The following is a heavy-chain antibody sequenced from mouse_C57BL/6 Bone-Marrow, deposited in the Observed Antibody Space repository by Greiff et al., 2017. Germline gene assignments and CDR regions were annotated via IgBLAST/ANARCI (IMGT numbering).Heavy chain of an antibody. CDR2: INYDGSST. J-gene: IGHJ1*03. CDR1: GFTLSDYY. V-gene: IGHV5-16*01. Sequence: VMLVESEGGLVQPGSSMKLSCTASGFTLSDYYMAWVRQVPETGLEWVANINYDGSSTYYLYSLQSRFIISRDNAKNILYLQMSSLNSEDTATYDCARDITRDGSSYWYFDVWGTVTTVTVSS. D-gene: IGHD1-1*01. CDR3: ARDITRDGSSYWYFDV.